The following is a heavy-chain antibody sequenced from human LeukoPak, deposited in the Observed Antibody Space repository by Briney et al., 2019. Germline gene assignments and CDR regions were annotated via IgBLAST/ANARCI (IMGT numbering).Heavy chain of an antibody. CDR3: AQKQWVPYYFHY. CDR2: IYYSGST. J-gene: IGHJ4*02. D-gene: IGHD1-26*01. V-gene: IGHV4-61*01. Sequence: SETLSLTCSVSGGSVSSGNYYWSWIRQPPGKGLEWIGYIYYSGSTDYSPSLKSRVTISVDTSKNQFSLRLSSVTAADTAVYYCAQKQWVPYYFHYWGQGTLVTVSS. CDR1: GGSVSSGNYY.